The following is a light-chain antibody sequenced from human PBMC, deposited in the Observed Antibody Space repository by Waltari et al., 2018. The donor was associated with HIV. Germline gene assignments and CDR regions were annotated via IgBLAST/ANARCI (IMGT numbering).Light chain of an antibody. J-gene: IGLJ2*01. V-gene: IGLV10-54*01. CDR2: RNN. Sequence: QAGLTQPPSVSKGLRQTATLTYTGNSNNVGNQGAACLQQHQGHPPKLLSYRNNNRPSGISERLSASRSGNTASLTITGLQPEDEADYYCASHAGSKDVFGGGTKLTVL. CDR3: ASHAGSKDV. CDR1: SNNVGNQG.